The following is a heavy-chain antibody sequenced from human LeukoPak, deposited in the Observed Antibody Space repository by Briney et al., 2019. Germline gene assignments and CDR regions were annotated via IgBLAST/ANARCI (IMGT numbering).Heavy chain of an antibody. Sequence: PSETLSLTCTVSGGSISTYYWNWIRQPPGKGLEGIGYIYYSGRTNYNPSLKSRVSISIDTSKNQFSLKLSSVTAADTAFYYCARSDLYGDYPPGNYWGQGTLVAVSS. J-gene: IGHJ4*02. CDR1: GGSISTYY. D-gene: IGHD4-17*01. CDR2: IYYSGRT. CDR3: ARSDLYGDYPPGNY. V-gene: IGHV4-59*01.